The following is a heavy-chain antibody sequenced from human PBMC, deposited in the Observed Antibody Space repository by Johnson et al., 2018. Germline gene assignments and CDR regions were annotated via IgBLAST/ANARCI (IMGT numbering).Heavy chain of an antibody. CDR1: GFIFINYN. J-gene: IGHJ6*02. D-gene: IGHD1-1*01. CDR3: VRDTLDPFGMDV. V-gene: IGHV3-21*06. Sequence: VQLVESGGVLVQPGGSLRLSCSASGFIFINYNMNWVRQAPGKGLELVSSISSGSGYIDYSDSVKGRFTISRDNGKNALYLQMDGLRAEDTAVYYCVRDTLDPFGMDVWGQGTTVIVSS. CDR2: ISSGSGYI.